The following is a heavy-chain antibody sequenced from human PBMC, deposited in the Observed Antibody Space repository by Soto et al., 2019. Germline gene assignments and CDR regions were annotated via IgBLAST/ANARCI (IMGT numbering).Heavy chain of an antibody. V-gene: IGHV3-11*06. D-gene: IGHD2-2*01. CDR3: ARDRPGFCSSPRCQTLDY. J-gene: IGHJ4*02. CDR1: GFAFSDYY. Sequence: PGGSLRLSCAASGFAFSDYYMSWIRQAPGKGLEWVSYISSSRSYTNYADSVKGRFTISRDNAKNSLYLQLNSLRAEDTAVYYCARDRPGFCSSPRCQTLDYWGQGTLVTVSS. CDR2: ISSSRSYT.